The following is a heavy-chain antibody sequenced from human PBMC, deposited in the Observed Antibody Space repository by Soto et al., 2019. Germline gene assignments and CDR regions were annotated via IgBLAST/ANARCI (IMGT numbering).Heavy chain of an antibody. CDR3: ARDNRWYSSGWYYFDY. J-gene: IGHJ4*02. V-gene: IGHV4-31*03. CDR2: IYYSGST. CDR1: GGSISSGGYY. D-gene: IGHD6-19*01. Sequence: SETLSLTCTVSGGSISSGGYYWSWIRQHPGKGLEWIGYIYYSGSTYYNPSLKSRVTISVDTSKNQFSLKLSSVTAADTAVYYCARDNRWYSSGWYYFDYWGQGTLVTVSS.